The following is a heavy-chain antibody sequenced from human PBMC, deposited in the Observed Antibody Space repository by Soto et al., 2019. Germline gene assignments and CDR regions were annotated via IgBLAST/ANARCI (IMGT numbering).Heavy chain of an antibody. D-gene: IGHD4-17*01. CDR2: INHSGST. J-gene: IGHJ4*02. CDR1: GGSFSGYY. V-gene: IGHV4-34*01. Sequence: SATQAITCAVYGGSFSGYYWSWIRQPPGKGLEWIGEINHSGSTNYNPSLKSRVTISVDTSKNQFSLKLSSVTAADTAVYYCARVPYGDYDLPDYWGQGTLVTVSS. CDR3: ARVPYGDYDLPDY.